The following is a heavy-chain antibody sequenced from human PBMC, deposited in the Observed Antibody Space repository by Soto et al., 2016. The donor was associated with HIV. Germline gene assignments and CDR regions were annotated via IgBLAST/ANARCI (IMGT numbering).Heavy chain of an antibody. J-gene: IGHJ3*02. CDR3: ATFVIVGTTPDAFDI. CDR1: GYTFTGYY. V-gene: IGHV1-69*01. Sequence: QVQLVQSGAEVKKPGASVKVSCKASGYTFTGYYMHWVRQAPGQGLEWMGGIIPIFGTANYAQKFQGRVTITADESTSTAYMDLSNLRSEDTAVYYCATFVIVGTTPDAFDIWGQGTMVTVSS. CDR2: IIPIFGTA. D-gene: IGHD1-26*01.